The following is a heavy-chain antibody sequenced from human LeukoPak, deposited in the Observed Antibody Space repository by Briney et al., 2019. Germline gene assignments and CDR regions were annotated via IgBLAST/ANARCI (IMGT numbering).Heavy chain of an antibody. Sequence: GESLKISWKGSGYSFTSYWIGWVRQMPGKGLEWMGIIYPGDSDTRYSPSFQGQVTISADKSISTAYLRWSSLKASDTAVYYCARPSGSYQYYFDYWGQGTLVTVSS. D-gene: IGHD1-26*01. V-gene: IGHV5-51*01. CDR2: IYPGDSDT. J-gene: IGHJ4*02. CDR1: GYSFTSYW. CDR3: ARPSGSYQYYFDY.